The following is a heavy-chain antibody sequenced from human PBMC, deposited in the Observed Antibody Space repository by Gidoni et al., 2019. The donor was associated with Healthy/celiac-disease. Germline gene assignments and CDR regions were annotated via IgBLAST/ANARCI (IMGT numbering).Heavy chain of an antibody. CDR3: AAVDTSAYILDY. D-gene: IGHD6-25*01. V-gene: IGHV4-31*01. J-gene: IGHJ4*02. CDR2: IYYSGST. Sequence: QVQLQASARGLVKPSQTLSPPCPVSGCPITSGGYYWSWIRQHPGKGLEWIGYIYYSGSTYYNPYLKSLVTIVVDTSKNQFSLKLSSGTAADTALYYCAAVDTSAYILDYWGQGTLVTVSS. CDR1: GCPITSGGYY.